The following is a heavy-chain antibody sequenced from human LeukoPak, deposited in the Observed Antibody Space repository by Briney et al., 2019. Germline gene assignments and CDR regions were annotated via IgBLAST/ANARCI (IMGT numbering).Heavy chain of an antibody. V-gene: IGHV4-59*01. J-gene: IGHJ4*02. D-gene: IGHD6-19*01. CDR2: ISDSGST. CDR1: GGSINSYY. Sequence: KPSENLSLNFTVSGGSINSYYWGRLPPPPGKGLEGTGHISDSGSTNYNPSLKGRLTISVDTSKNQFSLKLSSVTAADTAVYYCARTRYSSGWFFDYWGQGILVTVSS. CDR3: ARTRYSSGWFFDY.